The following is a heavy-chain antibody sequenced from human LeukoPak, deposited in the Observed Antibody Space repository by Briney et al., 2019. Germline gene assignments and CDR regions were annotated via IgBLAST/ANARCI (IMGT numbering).Heavy chain of an antibody. D-gene: IGHD2-15*01. CDR1: GFSITSWHY. V-gene: IGHV4-38-2*02. Sequence: SETLSLTCTVSGFSITSWHYWGWIRQPPGKGLEWIGSMYHSGYSYYNPSLKSRVTISVDTSKNQFSLKLSSVTAADTAVYYCARAVVVAATRLNWFDPWGQGTLVTVSS. CDR2: MYHSGYS. J-gene: IGHJ5*02. CDR3: ARAVVVAATRLNWFDP.